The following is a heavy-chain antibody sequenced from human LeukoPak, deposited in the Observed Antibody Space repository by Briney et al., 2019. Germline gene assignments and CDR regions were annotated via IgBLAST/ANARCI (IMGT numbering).Heavy chain of an antibody. CDR2: ISGSDGST. V-gene: IGHV3-23*01. D-gene: IGHD6-19*01. J-gene: IGHJ3*02. Sequence: GGSLRLSCATSGFIFNYYAMSWVRQAPGKGLEWVSGISGSDGSTYYADSVKGRFSISRDNSKRTLFLQMNSLRAEDTAVYYCAKSGYSSGWFRAFDIWGQGTLVTVSS. CDR1: GFIFNYYA. CDR3: AKSGYSSGWFRAFDI.